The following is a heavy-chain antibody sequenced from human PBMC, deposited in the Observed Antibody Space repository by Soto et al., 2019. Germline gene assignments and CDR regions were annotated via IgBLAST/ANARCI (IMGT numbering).Heavy chain of an antibody. V-gene: IGHV3-33*01. D-gene: IGHD3-16*01. CDR1: GFTFSSYG. Sequence: LRLSCAASGFTFSSYGMHWVRQAPGKGLEWVAFIWHDGGNKFYAESVKGRFSISRDNSKNTLYLQMTSLSAEDTAMYYCARDGDVNTGFGKDYWGQGTLVTVSS. J-gene: IGHJ4*02. CDR3: ARDGDVNTGFGKDY. CDR2: IWHDGGNK.